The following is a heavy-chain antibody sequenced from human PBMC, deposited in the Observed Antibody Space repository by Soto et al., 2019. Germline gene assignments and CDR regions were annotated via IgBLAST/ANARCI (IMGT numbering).Heavy chain of an antibody. CDR3: VRIGDSGYGPFDY. J-gene: IGHJ4*02. CDR2: IDYTGST. Sequence: SETLSLTCTVSGGSISSYYWSWIRQPPGKGLEWIGYIDYTGSTNHNPSLKSRVTISINTSKNQFSLKLRSVTAADTAVYYCVRIGDSGYGPFDYWGQGILVTVSS. V-gene: IGHV4-59*01. D-gene: IGHD5-12*01. CDR1: GGSISSYY.